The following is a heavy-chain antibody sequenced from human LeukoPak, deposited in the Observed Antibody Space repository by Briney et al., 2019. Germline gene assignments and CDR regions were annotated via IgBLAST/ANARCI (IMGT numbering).Heavy chain of an antibody. CDR3: ARQRGGQYEDAFDI. D-gene: IGHD2-8*01. CDR1: GYTFTSSY. Sequence: ASVKVSCKASGYTFTSSYMHWVRQAPGQGLEWMGIINPSVGTTIYAQKFQGRVTMTRDPSTSTVYMELSSLRAEDTAVFYCARQRGGQYEDAFDIWGQGTMVTVSS. J-gene: IGHJ3*02. V-gene: IGHV1-46*01. CDR2: INPSVGTT.